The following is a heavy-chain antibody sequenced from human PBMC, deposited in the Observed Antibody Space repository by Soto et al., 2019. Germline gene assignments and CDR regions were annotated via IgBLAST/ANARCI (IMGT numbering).Heavy chain of an antibody. D-gene: IGHD6-19*01. V-gene: IGHV3-7*01. CDR3: ARAIYSSAWSGY. CDR1: GFTFTTYW. J-gene: IGHJ4*02. Sequence: EVQLVESGGGLVQPGGSLRLSCAASGFTFTTYWMSWVRQAPGKGLEWVAKISQDGSEKYYVDSVKGRFTISRDNAKNSVHLQMNPLRVEDTAVFFSARAIYSSAWSGYWGQGTLVTVSS. CDR2: ISQDGSEK.